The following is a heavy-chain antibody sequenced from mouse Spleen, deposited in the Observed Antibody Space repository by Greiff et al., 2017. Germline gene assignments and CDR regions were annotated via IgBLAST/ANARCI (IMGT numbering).Heavy chain of an antibody. CDR2: INPSTGGT. J-gene: IGHJ3*01. V-gene: IGHV1-42*01. CDR1: GYSFTGYY. CDR3: ATRFAY. Sequence: VQLKESGPELVKPGASVKISCKASGYSFTGYYMNWVKQSPEKSLEWIGEINPSTGGTTYNQKFKAKATLTVDKSSSTAYMQLKSLTSEDSAVYYCATRFAYWGQGTLVTVSA.